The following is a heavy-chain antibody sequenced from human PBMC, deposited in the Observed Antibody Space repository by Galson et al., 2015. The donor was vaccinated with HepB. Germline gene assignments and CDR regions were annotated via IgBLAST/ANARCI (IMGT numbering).Heavy chain of an antibody. J-gene: IGHJ6*03. CDR2: ISGSGGST. V-gene: IGHV3-23*01. D-gene: IGHD5/OR15-5a*01. CDR3: AKGRVDKGYYYYYMDV. CDR1: GFTFSSYA. Sequence: SLRLSCAASGFTFSSYAMSWVRQAPGKGLEWVSAISGSGGSTYYADSVKGRFTISRDNSKNTLYLQMNSLRARDTAVYYCAKGRVDKGYYYYYMDVWGKGTTVTVSS.